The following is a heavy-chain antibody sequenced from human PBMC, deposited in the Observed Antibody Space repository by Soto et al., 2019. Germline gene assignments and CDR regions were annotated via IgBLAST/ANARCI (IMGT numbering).Heavy chain of an antibody. V-gene: IGHV3-23*01. D-gene: IGHD3-22*01. CDR2: MSGDGRT. CDR3: VKWHTSNFDSLPFTGFDF. J-gene: IGHJ4*02. Sequence: PVGSLRLSCVGSGFTFSGSVMAWVRQAPGKGLEWLSVMSGDGRTRYALSVTGRFTISRDNSKNTLCLQMRSLRAEDAAAYYCVKWHTSNFDSLPFTGFDFWGQGTQVTVSS. CDR1: GFTFSGSV.